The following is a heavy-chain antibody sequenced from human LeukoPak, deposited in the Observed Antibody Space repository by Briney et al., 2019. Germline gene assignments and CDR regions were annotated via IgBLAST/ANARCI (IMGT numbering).Heavy chain of an antibody. CDR2: ISGSGRTI. Sequence: GGSLRLSCAASGFTFSSYEMIWVRQAPGKGLECVSYISGSGRTIYYADSVKGRFTISRDNAENSLYLQMYSLRAGDTAAYYCARPQTSGYAFGYWGQGTLVTVSS. CDR1: GFTFSSYE. V-gene: IGHV3-48*03. D-gene: IGHD5-12*01. J-gene: IGHJ4*02. CDR3: ARPQTSGYAFGY.